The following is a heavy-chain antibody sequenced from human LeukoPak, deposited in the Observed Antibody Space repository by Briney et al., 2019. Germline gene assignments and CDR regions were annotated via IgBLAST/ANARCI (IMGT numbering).Heavy chain of an antibody. CDR2: INHSGST. Sequence: SETLSLTCAVYGGSFSGYYWSWIRQPPGKGLEWIGEINHSGSTNYNPSLKSRVTISVDTSKNQFSLKLSSVTAADTAVYYCARVRVVPAASRYFDLWGRGTLVTVSS. J-gene: IGHJ2*01. V-gene: IGHV4-34*01. CDR1: GGSFSGYY. D-gene: IGHD2-2*01. CDR3: ARVRVVPAASRYFDL.